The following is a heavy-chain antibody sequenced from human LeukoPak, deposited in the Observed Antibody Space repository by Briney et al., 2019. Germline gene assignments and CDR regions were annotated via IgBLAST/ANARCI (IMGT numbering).Heavy chain of an antibody. CDR2: INPDGSST. Sequence: TGGSLRLSCAASGFTFSNYWMHWVRQVPGKGLVWVSRINPDGSSTTYADSVKGRFTISRDNAKNTLYLQMNSLRAEDTAVYYCARSNQADDYWGQGTLVTVSS. J-gene: IGHJ4*02. CDR3: ARSNQADDY. CDR1: GFTFSNYW. D-gene: IGHD4-11*01. V-gene: IGHV3-74*01.